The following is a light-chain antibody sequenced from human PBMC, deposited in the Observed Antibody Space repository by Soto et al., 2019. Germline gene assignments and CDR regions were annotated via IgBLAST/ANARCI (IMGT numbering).Light chain of an antibody. Sequence: DILMTQSPAGLSVSRGERAALCCRASQSISSWLAWYQQKPGKAPKLLTYDASSLGSGVPSRFSGSGSGTEFTLTISSLQPDDFATYYCQQYNSYSLTFGGGTKVDIK. CDR2: DAS. CDR1: QSISSW. J-gene: IGKJ4*01. V-gene: IGKV1-5*01. CDR3: QQYNSYSLT.